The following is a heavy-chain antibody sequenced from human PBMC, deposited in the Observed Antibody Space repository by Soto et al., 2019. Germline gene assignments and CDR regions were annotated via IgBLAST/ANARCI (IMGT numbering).Heavy chain of an antibody. CDR3: ARDRVAAAGTYYYYGMDV. CDR2: INPSGGST. CDR1: GYTFTSYY. V-gene: IGHV1-46*01. D-gene: IGHD6-13*01. J-gene: IGHJ6*02. Sequence: GASVKVSCKASGYTFTSYYMHWVREAPVQGLEWMGIINPSGGSTSYAQKFQGRVTMTRDTSTSTVYMELSSLRSEDTAVYYCARDRVAAAGTYYYYGMDVWGQGTTVTVSS.